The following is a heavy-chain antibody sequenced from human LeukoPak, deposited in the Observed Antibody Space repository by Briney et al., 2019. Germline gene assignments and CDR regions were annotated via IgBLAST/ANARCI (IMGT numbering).Heavy chain of an antibody. J-gene: IGHJ4*02. CDR2: IKADSGDT. V-gene: IGHV1-2*02. D-gene: IGHD1-26*01. CDR1: GYTFTGYY. Sequence: ASVKVSCKGSGYTFTGYYMHWVRQAPGQGLEGMGWIKADSGDTNYAQNFQNRVTMTRDTSITTAYMEMNSLRSDDTAIYFCARGSGNYWESIVYWGQGTLVTVSS. CDR3: ARGSGNYWESIVY.